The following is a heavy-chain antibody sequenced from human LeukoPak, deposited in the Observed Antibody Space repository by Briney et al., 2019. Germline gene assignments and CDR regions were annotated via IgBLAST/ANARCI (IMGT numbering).Heavy chain of an antibody. CDR3: ARAVRIVGATNDAFDI. J-gene: IGHJ3*02. CDR2: INWNGGST. D-gene: IGHD1-26*01. CDR1: GFTFDDYG. Sequence: PGGSLRLSCAASGFTFDDYGMSWVRQAPGKGLEWVSGINWNGGSTGYADSVKGRFTISRDNAKNSLYPQMNSLRAEDTALYYCARAVRIVGATNDAFDIWGQGTMVTVSS. V-gene: IGHV3-20*04.